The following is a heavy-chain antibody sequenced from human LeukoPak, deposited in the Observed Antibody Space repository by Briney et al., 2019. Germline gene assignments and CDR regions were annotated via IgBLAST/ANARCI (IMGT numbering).Heavy chain of an antibody. V-gene: IGHV3-21*01. CDR3: GRAFPPLRTSSAGDL. CDR1: GFTFSDYD. Sequence: GGSLRLSCSASGFTFSDYDMNWVRPAPGKGLEWVSSISYLSSHVYYGDSVKGRFSISRYNAKNSLYLQMNSLGAEDTAIYYCGRAFPPLRTSSAGDLWGQGILVTVSS. D-gene: IGHD3-16*01. CDR2: ISYLSSHV. J-gene: IGHJ4*02.